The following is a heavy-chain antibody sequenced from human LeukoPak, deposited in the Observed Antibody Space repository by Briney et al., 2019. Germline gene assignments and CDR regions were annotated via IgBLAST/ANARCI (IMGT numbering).Heavy chain of an antibody. CDR1: GGTFSSYA. CDR3: ATVNWEVAGQYYFDY. CDR2: IIPIFGTA. D-gene: IGHD6-19*01. J-gene: IGHJ4*02. V-gene: IGHV1-69*01. Sequence: ASVKVSCKASGGTFSSYAISWVRQAPGQGLEWMGGIIPIFGTANYAQKFQGRVTITADESTSTAYMELSSLRSEDTAVYYCATVNWEVAGQYYFDYWGQGTLVTVSS.